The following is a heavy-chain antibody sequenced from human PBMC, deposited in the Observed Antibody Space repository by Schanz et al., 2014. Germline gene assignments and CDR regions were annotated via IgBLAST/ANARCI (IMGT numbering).Heavy chain of an antibody. D-gene: IGHD6-13*01. CDR3: ARAAGPVDY. V-gene: IGHV4-30-4*07. CDR2: IYYSGST. Sequence: QVQLQESGPGLVKPSQTLSLTCAVSGGSISSGGYTWSWIRQPPGKGLEWIGYIYYSGSTYYNPSLKSRVTISVDRSKNQFPLMLGSVTAADTAVYYCARAAGPVDYWGQGTLVTVSS. J-gene: IGHJ4*02. CDR1: GGSISSGGYT.